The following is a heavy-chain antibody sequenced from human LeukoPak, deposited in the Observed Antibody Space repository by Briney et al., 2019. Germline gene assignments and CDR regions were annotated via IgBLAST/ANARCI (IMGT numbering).Heavy chain of an antibody. CDR2: TYSGGST. V-gene: IGHV3-53*01. CDR3: AREFSGSYGMDV. D-gene: IGHD3-10*01. J-gene: IGHJ6*02. CDR1: GFTVSSNY. Sequence: PGGSLRLSCAASGFTVSSNYMSWVRQAPGKGLEWVSVTYSGGSTYYADSVKGRFTISRDNSKNTLYLQMNSLRAEDTAVYYCAREFSGSYGMDVWGQGTTVTVSS.